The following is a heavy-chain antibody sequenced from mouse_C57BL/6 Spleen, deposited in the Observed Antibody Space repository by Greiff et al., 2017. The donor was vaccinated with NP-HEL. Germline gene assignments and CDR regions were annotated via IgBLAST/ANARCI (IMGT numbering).Heavy chain of an antibody. D-gene: IGHD2-1*01. Sequence: EVKLMESGGGLVQPKGSLKLSCAASGFSFNTYAMNWVRQAPGKGLEWVARIRSKSNNYATYYADSVKDRFTISRDDSESMLYLQMNNLKTEDTAMYYCVRNYGNSYYLDYWGQGTTLTVSS. CDR2: IRSKSNNYAT. J-gene: IGHJ2*01. V-gene: IGHV10-1*01. CDR1: GFSFNTYA. CDR3: VRNYGNSYYLDY.